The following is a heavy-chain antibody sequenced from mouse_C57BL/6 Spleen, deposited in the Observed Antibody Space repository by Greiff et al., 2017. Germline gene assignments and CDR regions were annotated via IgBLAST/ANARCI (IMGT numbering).Heavy chain of an antibody. J-gene: IGHJ4*01. CDR1: GFTFSNYW. CDR3: PAVYAMDY. V-gene: IGHV6-3*01. CDR2: IRLKSDNYAT. Sequence: EVHLVESGGGLVQPGGSMKLSCVASGFTFSNYWMNWVRQSPEKGLEWVAQIRLKSDNYATHYAESVKGRFTISRDDSKSSVYLQMNNLRAEDTGIYYCPAVYAMDYWGQGTSVTVSS.